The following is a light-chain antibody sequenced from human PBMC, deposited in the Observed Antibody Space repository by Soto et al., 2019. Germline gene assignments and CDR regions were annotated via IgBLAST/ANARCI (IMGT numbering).Light chain of an antibody. J-gene: IGLJ2*01. CDR3: RSFTSSNTVV. V-gene: IGLV2-14*01. CDR1: SSDVGAYNY. CDR2: EVS. Sequence: QSALTQPASVSGSPGQSITISCTGTSSDVGAYNYVSWYQQHPGKAPKLMISEVSKRPSGVSNRFSGSKSGNTASLTISGLQDEDEAHYYCRSFTSSNTVVFGGGTKLTVL.